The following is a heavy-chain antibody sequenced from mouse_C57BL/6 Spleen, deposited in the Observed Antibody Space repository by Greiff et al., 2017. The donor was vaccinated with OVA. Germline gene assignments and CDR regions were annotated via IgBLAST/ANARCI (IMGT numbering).Heavy chain of an antibody. CDR1: GYTFTDYE. CDR2: IDPETGGT. J-gene: IGHJ1*03. D-gene: IGHD1-1*01. V-gene: IGHV1-15*01. Sequence: VQLQQSGAELVRPGASVTLSCKASGYTFTDYEMHWVKQTPVHGLEWIGAIDPETGGTAYNQKFKGKAILTVDKSSSTAYMELRSLTAGDYAVYYALRSNFDVWGTGTTVTVSS. CDR3: LRSNFDV.